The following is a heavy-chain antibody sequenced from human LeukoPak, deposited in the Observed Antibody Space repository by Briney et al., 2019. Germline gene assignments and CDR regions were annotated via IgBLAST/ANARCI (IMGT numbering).Heavy chain of an antibody. CDR1: GFIFRNYW. CDR2: INPNGITT. Sequence: GGSLRLSRAASGFIFRNYWMHWVRQAPGKGLVWVARINPNGITTTYTDSVKGRFTISRDNAKNTLYLQMNSLRAEDTAVYYCAKDFAGDRDYWGQGTLVTVSS. V-gene: IGHV3-74*01. CDR3: AKDFAGDRDY. D-gene: IGHD4-17*01. J-gene: IGHJ4*02.